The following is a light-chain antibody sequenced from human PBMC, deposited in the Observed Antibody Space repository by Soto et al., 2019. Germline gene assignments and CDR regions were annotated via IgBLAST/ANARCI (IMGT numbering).Light chain of an antibody. CDR3: MQTLQSPYT. CDR2: LGS. Sequence: DIVMTQSPLSLPVTPGEPASISCRSSQSLLHGNGYNYLDWYLQNPGQSPQLLIYLGSNRASGVPDRFSGSGSGTDFTLKIRRVEAEDVGVYYCMQTLQSPYTFGQGTKLEIK. CDR1: QSLLHGNGYNY. J-gene: IGKJ2*01. V-gene: IGKV2-28*01.